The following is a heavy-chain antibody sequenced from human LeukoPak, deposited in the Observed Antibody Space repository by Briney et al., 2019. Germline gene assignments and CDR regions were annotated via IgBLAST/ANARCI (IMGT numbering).Heavy chain of an antibody. D-gene: IGHD1-20*01. CDR2: IKQDGSEK. Sequence: GGSLRLSCAASGFIFSSYWMSWVRQAPGKGLEWVANIKQDGSEKYYVDSVKGRFTISRDNAKNSLYLQMNSLRAEDTAVYYCAREDVTGTEQDYWGQGTLVTVSS. CDR3: AREDVTGTEQDY. CDR1: GFIFSSYW. V-gene: IGHV3-7*01. J-gene: IGHJ4*02.